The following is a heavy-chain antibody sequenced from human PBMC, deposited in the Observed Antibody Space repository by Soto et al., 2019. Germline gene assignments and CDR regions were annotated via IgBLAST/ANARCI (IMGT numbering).Heavy chain of an antibody. V-gene: IGHV3-23*01. CDR1: GFTFSNYA. Sequence: GGSLRLSCIASGFTFSNYAMSWVRQAPGKGLEWVSTISDNGANTFIGDSMKDHFDISRDNSKNTVFLHLSTVRAEGTAIYYCARAIGADFFDYWGQGTPVTVSS. D-gene: IGHD6-25*01. CDR2: ISDNGANT. J-gene: IGHJ4*02. CDR3: ARAIGADFFDY.